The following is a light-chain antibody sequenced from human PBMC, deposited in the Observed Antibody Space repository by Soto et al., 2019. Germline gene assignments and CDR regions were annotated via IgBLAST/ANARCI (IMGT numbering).Light chain of an antibody. Sequence: QSVLTQPPSVSGAPGQRVTISCTGSSSNIGAGYDVHWYQQLPGTAPKLLIYGNSNRPSGVPDRFSGSKSGTSASLAITGLQADDEADYYCQSYYSSLGSLFGGGTKVTGL. CDR1: SSNIGAGYD. V-gene: IGLV1-40*01. CDR2: GNS. CDR3: QSYYSSLGSL. J-gene: IGLJ3*02.